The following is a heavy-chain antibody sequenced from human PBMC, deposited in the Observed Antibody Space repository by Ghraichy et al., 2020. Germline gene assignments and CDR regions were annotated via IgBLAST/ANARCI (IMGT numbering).Heavy chain of an antibody. D-gene: IGHD1-26*01. V-gene: IGHV3-23*01. CDR2: ISGSGGST. J-gene: IGHJ4*02. CDR3: AKDWELLDY. Sequence: GESLNISCAASGFTFSSYAMSWVRQAPGKGLEWVSAISGSGGSTYYADSVKGRFTISRDNSKNTLYLQMNSLRAEDTAVYYCAKDWELLDYWGQGTLVTVSS. CDR1: GFTFSSYA.